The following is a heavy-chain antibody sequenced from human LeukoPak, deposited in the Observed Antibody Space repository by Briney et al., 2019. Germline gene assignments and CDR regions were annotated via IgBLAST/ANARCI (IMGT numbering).Heavy chain of an antibody. Sequence: SETLSLTCAVYGGSFSGYYWSWIRQPPGKGLEWIGEINHSGSTNYNPSLKSRVTISVDTSKNQFSLKLSSVTAADTAVYYCARGYTYYDFWSGYYGLDYFDYWGQGTLVTVSS. D-gene: IGHD3-3*01. CDR1: GGSFSGYY. J-gene: IGHJ4*02. V-gene: IGHV4-34*01. CDR3: ARGYTYYDFWSGYYGLDYFDY. CDR2: INHSGST.